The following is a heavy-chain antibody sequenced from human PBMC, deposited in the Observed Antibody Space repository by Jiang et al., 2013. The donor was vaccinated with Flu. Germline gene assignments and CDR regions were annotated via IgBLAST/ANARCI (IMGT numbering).Heavy chain of an antibody. D-gene: IGHD3/OR15-3a*01. J-gene: IGHJ2*01. CDR3: ARGGTGYWYFDL. CDR1: GFTFSSYG. Sequence: QLLESGGGVVQPGRSLRLSCAASGFTFSSYGMHWVRQAPGKGLEWVAVIWYDGSNKYYADSVKGRFTISRDNSKNTLYLQMNSLRAEDTAVYYCARGGTGYWYFDLWGRGTLVTVSS. V-gene: IGHV3-33*01. CDR2: IWYDGSNK.